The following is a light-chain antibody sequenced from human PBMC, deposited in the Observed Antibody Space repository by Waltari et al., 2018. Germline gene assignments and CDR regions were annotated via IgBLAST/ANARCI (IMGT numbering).Light chain of an antibody. CDR1: STNILHNP. J-gene: IGLJ2*01. V-gene: IGLV1-44*01. CDR2: TNT. Sequence: QSVLTKPPSASGTPGQRVTISCSGSSTNILHNPVNWYQQFPGTAPKLLIYTNTERPAGVPDRFAGSRSGTSASLAISGLQSEDEADYYCAAWDDSLNGLVFGGGTKLTVL. CDR3: AAWDDSLNGLV.